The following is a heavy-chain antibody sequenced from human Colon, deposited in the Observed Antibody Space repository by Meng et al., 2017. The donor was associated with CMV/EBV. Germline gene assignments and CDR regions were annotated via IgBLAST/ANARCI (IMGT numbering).Heavy chain of an antibody. D-gene: IGHD1-1*01. CDR3: GRDPGLPNGIHV. Sequence: GGSLRLSCAASGFSLSYYGMFWVRQAPGKGLEWVAFIRYDGTKKYYVDSVKGRFTISRDSSQNTVYLQMNGLRAEDTAVYYCGRDPGLPNGIHVWGQGTTVTVSS. CDR2: IRYDGTKK. J-gene: IGHJ6*02. V-gene: IGHV3-30*02. CDR1: GFSLSYYG.